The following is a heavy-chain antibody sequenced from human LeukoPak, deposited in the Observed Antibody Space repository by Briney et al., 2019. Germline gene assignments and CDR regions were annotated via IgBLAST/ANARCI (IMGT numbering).Heavy chain of an antibody. D-gene: IGHD5-18*01. CDR1: GFTFNSHA. V-gene: IGHV3-23*01. CDR2: INGNGAST. CDR3: AKDQGYSYYYLDY. Sequence: GGSLRLSCAASGFTFNSHAMRCVREAPGGGLEWVSGINGNGASTYYSDSVKGRFTISRDNSKNTVYLLMSSLRAEDTAVYYCAKDQGYSYYYLDYWGQGTLVTVSS. J-gene: IGHJ4*02.